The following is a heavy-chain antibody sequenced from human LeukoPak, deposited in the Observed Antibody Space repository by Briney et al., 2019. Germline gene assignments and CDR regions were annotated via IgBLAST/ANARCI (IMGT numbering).Heavy chain of an antibody. CDR1: GFTFSSYS. CDR3: ARDRAMYYFDY. Sequence: PGGSLRLSCAAPGFTFSSYSMSWVRQAPGKGLEWVSLIYTSGYTYYADSVKGRFTISRDDSKNTLYLQMNSLRAEDTAVYYCARDRAMYYFDYWGQGTLVTVSS. D-gene: IGHD3-10*01. CDR2: IYTSGYT. J-gene: IGHJ4*02. V-gene: IGHV3-53*01.